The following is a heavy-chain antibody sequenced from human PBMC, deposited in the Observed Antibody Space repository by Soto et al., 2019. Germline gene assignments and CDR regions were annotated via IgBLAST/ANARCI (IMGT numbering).Heavy chain of an antibody. CDR1: GGSISGYY. J-gene: IGHJ6*03. Sequence: SETLSLTCTVSGGSISGYYWSWIRQPPGKGLEWIGYIHYTGSTYYNPSLKSRCTISLDTSKNQFSLTLSTVTAADKAVYFCAREVKGVVMVAATLNYYYHIDVWGNGTTVTVSS. V-gene: IGHV4-59*01. CDR3: AREVKGVVMVAATLNYYYHIDV. D-gene: IGHD2-15*01. CDR2: IHYTGST.